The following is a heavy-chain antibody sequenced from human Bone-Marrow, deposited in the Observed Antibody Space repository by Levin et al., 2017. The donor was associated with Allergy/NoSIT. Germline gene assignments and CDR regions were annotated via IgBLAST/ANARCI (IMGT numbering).Heavy chain of an antibody. V-gene: IGHV4-59*08. J-gene: IGHJ2*01. D-gene: IGHD7-27*01. CDR1: GGSISSYY. CDR3: ARGLTGDRRGWVNYWDFDL. Sequence: SQTLSLTCTVSGGSISSYYWSWIRQPPGKGLEWIGYIYYSGSTNYNPSLKSRVTISVDTSKNQFSLKLSSVTAADTAVYYCARGLTGDRRGWVNYWDFDLWGRGTLVTVSS. CDR2: IYYSGST.